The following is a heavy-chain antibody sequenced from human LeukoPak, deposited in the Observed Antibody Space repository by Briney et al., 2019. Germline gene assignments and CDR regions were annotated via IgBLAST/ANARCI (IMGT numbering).Heavy chain of an antibody. CDR1: GGSISSGSYY. CDR2: IYTSGST. J-gene: IGHJ4*02. D-gene: IGHD1-26*01. Sequence: SETLSLTCTVSGGSISSGSYYWSWIRQPAGKGLEWIGRIYTSGSTNYNPSLKSRVTISVDTSKNQFSLKLSSVTAADTAVYYCARKIGSYFDYWGQGTLVTVSS. CDR3: ARKIGSYFDY. V-gene: IGHV4-61*02.